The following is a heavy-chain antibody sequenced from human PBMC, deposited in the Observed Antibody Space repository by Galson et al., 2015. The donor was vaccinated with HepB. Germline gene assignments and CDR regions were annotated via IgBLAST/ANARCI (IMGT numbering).Heavy chain of an antibody. CDR3: ARDRTYCGSPSCSRMGPNY. CDR2: IWSDGSDK. Sequence: SLRLSCATSGFTFTKYGMHWVRQAPGKGLEWVALIWSDGSDKNYADSVKGRFTISRDNSKNTVSLQMDSLRAEDTAVYYCARDRTYCGSPSCSRMGPNYWGQGTLVIVSS. D-gene: IGHD2-2*01. J-gene: IGHJ4*02. CDR1: GFTFTKYG. V-gene: IGHV3-33*01.